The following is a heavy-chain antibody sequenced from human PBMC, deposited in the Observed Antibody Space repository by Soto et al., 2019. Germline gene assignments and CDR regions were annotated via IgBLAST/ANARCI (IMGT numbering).Heavy chain of an antibody. V-gene: IGHV1-18*01. D-gene: IGHD2-15*01. J-gene: IGHJ4*02. CDR1: GYTFTSYG. CDR3: ALGYCSGGCCSSLDY. CDR2: ISAYNGNT. Sequence: QVQLVQSGAEVKKPGASVKVSCKASGYTFTSYGISWVRQAPGQGLEWMGWISAYNGNTNYAQKLQGRVTMTTDTSTTTAYMELRSLRSDDTAVYYCALGYCSGGCCSSLDYWGQGTLVTVSS.